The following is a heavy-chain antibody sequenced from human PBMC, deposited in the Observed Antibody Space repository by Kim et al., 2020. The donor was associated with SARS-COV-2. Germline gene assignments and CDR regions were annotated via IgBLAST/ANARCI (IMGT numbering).Heavy chain of an antibody. CDR2: ISGNNGST. CDR1: GFAFNGYS. CDR3: ARGNWNDLGGPFDI. D-gene: IGHD1-1*01. J-gene: IGHJ3*02. Sequence: GGSLRLSCAASGFAFNGYSMSWIRQAPGKGLEWFSSISGNNGSTYYPDSVKGRFTISRDDAKNSLYLHMNSLSAEDTAVYYCARGNWNDLGGPFDIWGQG. V-gene: IGHV3-11*06.